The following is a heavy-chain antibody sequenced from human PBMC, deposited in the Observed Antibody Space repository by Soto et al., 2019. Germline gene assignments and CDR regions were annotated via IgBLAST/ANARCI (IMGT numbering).Heavy chain of an antibody. CDR1: GFTFSSYG. V-gene: IGHV3-30*03. Sequence: QVQLVESGGGVVQPGRSLRLSCAASGFTFSSYGMHWVRQAPGKGLEWVAVISYDGSNKYYADSVKGRFTISRDNSKNTLYLQMNSLRAEDTAVYYCAADFWSGYYKRFDYWGQGTLVTVSS. CDR2: ISYDGSNK. D-gene: IGHD3-3*01. J-gene: IGHJ4*02. CDR3: AADFWSGYYKRFDY.